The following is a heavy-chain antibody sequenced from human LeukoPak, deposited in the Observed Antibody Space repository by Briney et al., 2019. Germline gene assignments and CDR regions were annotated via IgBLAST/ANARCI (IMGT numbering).Heavy chain of an antibody. CDR1: GGTFISYA. CDR3: ARGRRFLEWLLAY. Sequence: SVKVSCKASGGTFISYAISWVRQAPGQGLEWMGGIIPIFGTANYAQKFQGRVTITADESTSTAYMELSSLRSEDTAVYYCARGRRFLEWLLAYWGQGTLVTASS. CDR2: IIPIFGTA. D-gene: IGHD3-3*01. J-gene: IGHJ4*02. V-gene: IGHV1-69*13.